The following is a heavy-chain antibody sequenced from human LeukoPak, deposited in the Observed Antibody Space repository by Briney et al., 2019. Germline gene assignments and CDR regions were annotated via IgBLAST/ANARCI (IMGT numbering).Heavy chain of an antibody. CDR1: GFTLSSYA. V-gene: IGHV3-23*01. Sequence: GGSLRLSCAASGFTLSSYAMSWVRQAPGKGLEWVSAIRDSGNTYHADSVKGRFTISRDSSKNTLFLQMNRLRPEDAAVYYCAKAPVTTCRGAYCSPFDYWGQGTLVTVSS. J-gene: IGHJ4*02. CDR2: IRDSGNT. D-gene: IGHD2-21*01. CDR3: AKAPVTTCRGAYCSPFDY.